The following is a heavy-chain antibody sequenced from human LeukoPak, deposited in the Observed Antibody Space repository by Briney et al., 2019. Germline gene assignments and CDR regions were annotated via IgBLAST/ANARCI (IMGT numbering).Heavy chain of an antibody. D-gene: IGHD3-22*01. V-gene: IGHV1-8*03. CDR1: GYTFTSYD. CDR2: MNPNSGNT. CDR3: ARSSGYIGGYFDY. J-gene: IGHJ4*02. Sequence: ASVKVSCKASGYTFTSYDINWVRQATGQGLEWMGWMNPNSGNTGYAQKFQGRVTITRNTSISTAYMELSSLRSEDTAVYYCARSSGYIGGYFDYWGQGTLVTVSS.